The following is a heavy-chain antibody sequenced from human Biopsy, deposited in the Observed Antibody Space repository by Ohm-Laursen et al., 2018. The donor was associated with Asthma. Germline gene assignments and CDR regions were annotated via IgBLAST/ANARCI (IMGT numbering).Heavy chain of an antibody. CDR3: AKRRGFSGHDNDY. J-gene: IGHJ4*02. CDR2: ISYDGNHK. CDR1: GFMFSSFG. D-gene: IGHD5-12*01. V-gene: IGHV3-30*18. Sequence: SLRLSCAASGFMFSSFGMHWVRQAPGKGLEWVAVISYDGNHKFYEDSVKGRFTISRDNSKNTLYLQMNSLRTEDTAVYYCAKRRGFSGHDNDYWGQGTLVIVSS.